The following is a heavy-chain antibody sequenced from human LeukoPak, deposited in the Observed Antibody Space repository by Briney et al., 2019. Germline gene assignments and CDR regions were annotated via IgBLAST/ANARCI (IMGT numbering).Heavy chain of an antibody. CDR2: ISGSGGST. CDR1: GFTFSSYG. J-gene: IGHJ4*02. Sequence: PGGSLRLSCAASGFTFSSYGMSWVRQAPGKGLEWVSTISGSGGSTYYADSVKGRFTISRDNSKNTLYLQMNSLRVEDTAVYYCAKAAGYSSRWYFGSWGQGTLVTVSS. V-gene: IGHV3-23*01. CDR3: AKAAGYSSRWYFGS. D-gene: IGHD6-13*01.